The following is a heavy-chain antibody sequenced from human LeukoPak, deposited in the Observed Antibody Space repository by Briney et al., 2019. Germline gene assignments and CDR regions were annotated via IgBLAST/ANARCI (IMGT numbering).Heavy chain of an antibody. Sequence: GGSLRLSCAASGFTFSSSAMSWVRQAPGKGLEWVSAISNNGGYTYYADSVQGRFTISRDNSKSTLCLQMNSLRAEDTAVYYCAKASLSGITATTDYWGQGTLVAVSS. CDR1: GFTFSSSA. V-gene: IGHV3-23*01. CDR3: AKASLSGITATTDY. J-gene: IGHJ4*02. D-gene: IGHD1-7*01. CDR2: ISNNGGYT.